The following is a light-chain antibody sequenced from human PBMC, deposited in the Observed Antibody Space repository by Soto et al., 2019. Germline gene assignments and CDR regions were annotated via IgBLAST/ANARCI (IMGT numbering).Light chain of an antibody. V-gene: IGKV3-20*01. Sequence: EIGLTQSPGTLSWSTGERATLSWRASESVYSTHLGWYQQNRGQAPRLLIYATSTRATGIPDRFSGSLYGTDFNLTISSLQTEDFATYYRQQSYSTPRTFGQGTKVDI. J-gene: IGKJ1*01. CDR2: ATS. CDR3: QQSYSTPRT. CDR1: ESVYSTH.